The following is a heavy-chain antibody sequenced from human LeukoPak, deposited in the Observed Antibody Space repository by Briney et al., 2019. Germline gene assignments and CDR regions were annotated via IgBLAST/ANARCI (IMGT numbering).Heavy chain of an antibody. D-gene: IGHD2-15*01. CDR3: ARDRFQARYCSGGSCYPGNY. CDR2: INPNSGGT. V-gene: IGHV1-2*02. Sequence: ASVKVSCKASGYTFTGYYMHWVRQAPGQGLEWMGWINPNSGGTNYAQKLQGRVTMTTDTSTSTAYMELRSLRSDDTAVYYCARDRFQARYCSGGSCYPGNYWGQGTLVTVSS. CDR1: GYTFTGYY. J-gene: IGHJ4*02.